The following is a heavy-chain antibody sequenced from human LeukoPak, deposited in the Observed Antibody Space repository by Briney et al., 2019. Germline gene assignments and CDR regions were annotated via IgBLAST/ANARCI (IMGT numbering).Heavy chain of an antibody. D-gene: IGHD3-3*01. V-gene: IGHV4-31*03. CDR2: IYYSGST. CDR1: GGSISSGGYY. Sequence: SETLSLTCTVSGGSISSGGYYWSWIRQHPGKGLEWIGYIYYSGSTYSNPSLKSRVTISVDTSKNQFSLKLSSVTAADTAVYYCARMDRSIFGVVIIDYWGQGPWSPSPQ. CDR3: ARMDRSIFGVVIIDY. J-gene: IGHJ4*02.